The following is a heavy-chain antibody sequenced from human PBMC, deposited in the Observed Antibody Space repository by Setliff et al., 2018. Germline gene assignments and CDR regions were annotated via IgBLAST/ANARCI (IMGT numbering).Heavy chain of an antibody. V-gene: IGHV1-69*10. CDR3: ARVSPRARKLTGDLDY. Sequence: SVKVSCKASGGTCGSYAISWVRQAPGQGLEWMGGIIPILGIANYAQKFQGRATITADKSTSTAYMELSSLRSEDTAVYYCARVSPRARKLTGDLDYWGQGTLVTVSS. D-gene: IGHD7-27*01. CDR2: IIPILGIA. J-gene: IGHJ4*02. CDR1: GGTCGSYA.